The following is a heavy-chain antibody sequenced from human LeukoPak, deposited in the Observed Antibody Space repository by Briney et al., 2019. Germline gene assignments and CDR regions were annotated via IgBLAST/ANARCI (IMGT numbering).Heavy chain of an antibody. CDR3: ASPGIVAAGTDRGFDY. CDR2: IYYSGST. V-gene: IGHV4-59*01. J-gene: IGHJ4*02. CDR1: GGSISSYY. D-gene: IGHD6-13*01. Sequence: SETLSLTCTVAGGSISSYYWSWIRQPAGKGLEWVGFIYYSGSTNYNPSLKSRVTISVDTSKNQFSLKLSAVTAADTAVYYCASPGIVAAGTDRGFDYWGQGTLVTVSS.